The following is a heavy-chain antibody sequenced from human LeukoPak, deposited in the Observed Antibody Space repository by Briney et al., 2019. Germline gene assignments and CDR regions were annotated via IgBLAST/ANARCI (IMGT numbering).Heavy chain of an antibody. D-gene: IGHD6-13*01. CDR2: INHSGST. Sequence: PSETLSLTCAVYGGSFSGYYWSWIRQPPGKGLEWIGEINHSGSTNYNPSLKSRVTISVDTSKNQFSLKLSSVTAADTAVYYCARHPSVQQHPAGYYYYYMDVWGKGTTVTVSS. CDR3: ARHPSVQQHPAGYYYYYMDV. CDR1: GGSFSGYY. V-gene: IGHV4-34*01. J-gene: IGHJ6*03.